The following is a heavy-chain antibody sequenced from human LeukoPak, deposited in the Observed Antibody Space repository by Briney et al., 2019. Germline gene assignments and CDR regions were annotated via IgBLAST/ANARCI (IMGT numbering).Heavy chain of an antibody. CDR1: GFTFSTYA. CDR2: INGDGSLN. Sequence: GGSLRLPCAASGFTFSTYAMTWVRQAPGKGLEWVANINGDGSLNGHVASVKGRFTISRDNAKNSVYLQMISLRDEDTAVYYCTRDRAYGALDYWGQGTLVTVSS. CDR3: TRDRAYGALDY. V-gene: IGHV3-7*01. D-gene: IGHD4/OR15-4a*01. J-gene: IGHJ4*02.